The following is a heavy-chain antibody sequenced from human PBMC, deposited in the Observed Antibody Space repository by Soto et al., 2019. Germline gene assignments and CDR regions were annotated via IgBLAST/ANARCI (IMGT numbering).Heavy chain of an antibody. CDR1: GGSFSGYY. CDR3: ARTDYDYVWGSYRPQRISWFDP. V-gene: IGHV4-34*01. CDR2: INHSGST. Sequence: SETLSLTCAVYGGSFSGYYWSWIRQPPGKGLEWIGEINHSGSTNYNPSLKSRVTISVDTSKNQFSLKQSSVTAADTAVYYCARTDYDYVWGSYRPQRISWFDPWGQGTLVTVSS. J-gene: IGHJ5*02. D-gene: IGHD3-16*02.